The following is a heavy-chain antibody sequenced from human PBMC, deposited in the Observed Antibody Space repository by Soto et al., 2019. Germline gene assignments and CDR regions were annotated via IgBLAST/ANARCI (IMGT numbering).Heavy chain of an antibody. CDR1: GGSFSAYY. V-gene: IGHV4-34*01. J-gene: IGHJ3*02. CDR3: ARVGGSGSSGYSHWDAFEI. Sequence: PSETLSLTCAVYGGSFSAYYWSWIRQPPGKGLEWIGEINHSGSTNYNPSLKSRVTISVDTSKNQFSLKLSSVTAADTAVYYCARVGGSGSSGYSHWDAFEIWGQGTMVTVSS. D-gene: IGHD3-3*01. CDR2: INHSGST.